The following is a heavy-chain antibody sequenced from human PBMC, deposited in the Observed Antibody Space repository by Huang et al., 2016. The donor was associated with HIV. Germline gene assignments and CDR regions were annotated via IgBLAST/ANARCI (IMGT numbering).Heavy chain of an antibody. Sequence: QVQLQESGPGPVKPSQTLSLTCTVSGDSISRGGYLWSWIRQSPGKGLEWIGSIYYTGTTSYNPSLRSRVTMSVDRSKNQFSRRLTSVTAEDTAVYYCARDRITQCNGGRCYSDWSDPWGQGTLVIVSS. CDR1: GDSISRGGYL. J-gene: IGHJ5*02. V-gene: IGHV4-30-4*08. CDR2: IYYTGTT. D-gene: IGHD2-15*01. CDR3: ARDRITQCNGGRCYSDWSDP.